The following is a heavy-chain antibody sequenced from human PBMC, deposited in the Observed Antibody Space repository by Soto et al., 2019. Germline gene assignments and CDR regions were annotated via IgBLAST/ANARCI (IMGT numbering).Heavy chain of an antibody. CDR1: GGAFRGYY. Sequence: QVQLQQGGAGLLKPSETLSLTCAVYGGAFRGYYWSWIRQPPGKGLEWLGEINDSGSTNYNPSLKSRITISLDTSKKEISLSLSSVTAADTAVYYCAREIGRYCSGESCYPFGPWGQGALVTVSS. CDR2: INDSGST. D-gene: IGHD2-15*01. V-gene: IGHV4-34*01. J-gene: IGHJ5*02. CDR3: AREIGRYCSGESCYPFGP.